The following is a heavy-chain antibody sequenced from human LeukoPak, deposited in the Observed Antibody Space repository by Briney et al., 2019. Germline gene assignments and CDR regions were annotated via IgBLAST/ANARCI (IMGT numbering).Heavy chain of an antibody. Sequence: GGSLRLSCAASGFTFSSYSMNWVRQAPGKGLEWVSYISSSSSTIYYADSVKGRFTISRDNAKNSLYLQMNSLRAEDTALYYRARDSSGWYRDFDYWGQGTLVTVSS. CDR1: GFTFSSYS. CDR3: ARDSSGWYRDFDY. J-gene: IGHJ4*02. CDR2: ISSSSSTI. D-gene: IGHD6-19*01. V-gene: IGHV3-48*04.